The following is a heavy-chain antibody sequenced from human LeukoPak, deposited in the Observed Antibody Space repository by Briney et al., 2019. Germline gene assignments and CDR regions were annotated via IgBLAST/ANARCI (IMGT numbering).Heavy chain of an antibody. CDR2: INPNSGST. J-gene: IGHJ3*02. V-gene: IGHV1-2*02. CDR3: AREITYDILTGYYRGGDNAFDI. CDR1: GYTFTGYY. D-gene: IGHD3-9*01. Sequence: ASVKVSCKASGYTFTGYYMHWVRQAPGQGLEWMGWINPNSGSTNYTQKFQGRVTMTRDTSISTASMELSRLRSDDTAVYYCAREITYDILTGYYRGGDNAFDIWGQGTMVTVSS.